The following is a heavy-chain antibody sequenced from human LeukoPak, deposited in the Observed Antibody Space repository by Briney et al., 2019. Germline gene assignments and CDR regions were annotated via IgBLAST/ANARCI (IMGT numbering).Heavy chain of an antibody. CDR2: IIPIFGTA. CDR3: ARSGSRLLGFGETMGYCDP. V-gene: IGHV1-69*05. D-gene: IGHD3-10*01. CDR1: GGTFSSYA. Sequence: SVKVSCKASGGTFSSYAISWVRQAPGQGLEWMGGIIPIFGTANYAQKFQGRVTITTDESTSTAYMELRSLRSDDTAVYYCARSGSRLLGFGETMGYCDPGGQGTLVTVSS. J-gene: IGHJ5*02.